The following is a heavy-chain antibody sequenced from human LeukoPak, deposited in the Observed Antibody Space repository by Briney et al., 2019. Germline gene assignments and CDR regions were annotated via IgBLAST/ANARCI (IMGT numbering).Heavy chain of an antibody. J-gene: IGHJ4*02. V-gene: IGHV3-7*01. D-gene: IGHD5-12*01. CDR1: GYTFRSYW. CDR3: ARVGYSGWNLEY. Sequence: GGSLRLSCAASGYTFRSYWMSWVRQAPGKGREWVANINQGGSVKYYVDSVKGRFTISRDDAKNSLYVQMNSLRDEDTAVYYCARVGYSGWNLEYWGQGTLVTVSS. CDR2: INQGGSVK.